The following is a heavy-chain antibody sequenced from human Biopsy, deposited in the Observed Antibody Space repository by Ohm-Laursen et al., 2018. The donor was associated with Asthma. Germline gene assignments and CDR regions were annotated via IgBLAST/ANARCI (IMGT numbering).Heavy chain of an antibody. CDR1: GGTFNTYV. CDR3: ARKAGSCISRTCYSLDF. J-gene: IGHJ4*02. Sequence: SVKVSCKSLGGTFNTYVIGWVRQAPGQGLERMGGINSVFGTTTYPQKFQDRVTITANDSTSTVYMELSSLRSEDTAVYYCARKAGSCISRTCYSLDFWGQGTLVTVSS. D-gene: IGHD2-2*01. V-gene: IGHV1-69*13. CDR2: INSVFGTT.